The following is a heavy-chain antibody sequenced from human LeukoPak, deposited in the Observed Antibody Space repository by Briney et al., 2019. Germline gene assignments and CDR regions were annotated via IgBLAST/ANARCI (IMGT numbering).Heavy chain of an antibody. CDR3: ARGLLSSSDKGMDV. CDR2: INSDGSTT. J-gene: IGHJ6*04. Sequence: PGGSVRLSCAASGFTFSSHWMYWVGQTPGRDLAWVSRINSDGSTTAYADSVKGRFTIARDNAKNTPYLQMNSLSVEDTAVYFCARGLLSSSDKGMDVGPGGAADTVSS. CDR1: GFTFSSHW. V-gene: IGHV3-74*01. D-gene: IGHD6-25*01.